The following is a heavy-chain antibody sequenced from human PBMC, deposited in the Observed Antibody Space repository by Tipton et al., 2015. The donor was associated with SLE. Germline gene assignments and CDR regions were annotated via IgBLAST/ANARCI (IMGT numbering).Heavy chain of an antibody. CDR3: ARDPLGERWFDP. J-gene: IGHJ5*02. CDR2: ISSSGSTI. Sequence: LSLTCAVYGGSFSGYYWSWIRQPPGKGLEWVSYISSSGSTIYYADSVKGRFTISRDNAKNSLYLQMNSLRAEDTAVYYCARDPLGERWFDPWGQGTLVTVSS. V-gene: IGHV3-11*04. CDR1: GGSFSGYY. D-gene: IGHD4-17*01.